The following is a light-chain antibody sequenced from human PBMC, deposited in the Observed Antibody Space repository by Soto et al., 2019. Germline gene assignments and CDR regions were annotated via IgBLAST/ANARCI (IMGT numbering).Light chain of an antibody. CDR3: SSYAGSNNLGV. CDR1: SSDFGGYNY. Sequence: QSVLTQPPSASWSPGQSVTISCTGTSSDFGGYNYVSWYQQHPGKAPKLMIYEVTKRPSGVPDRFSGSKSGNTASLTVSGLQAEDEADYYCSSYAGSNNLGVFGTGTKVTVL. CDR2: EVT. V-gene: IGLV2-8*01. J-gene: IGLJ1*01.